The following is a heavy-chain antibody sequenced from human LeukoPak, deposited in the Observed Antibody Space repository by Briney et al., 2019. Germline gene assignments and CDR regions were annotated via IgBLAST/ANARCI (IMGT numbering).Heavy chain of an antibody. V-gene: IGHV3-21*01. D-gene: IGHD6-19*01. CDR3: ARDLYSSGWYSCFDY. J-gene: IGHJ4*02. Sequence: GGSLRLSCAASGFTFSSYSMNWVRQAPGKGLEWVSSITSSSGYIYYADSVKGRFTISRDNAKKSLYLQMNSLRAEDTAVYFCARDLYSSGWYSCFDYWGQGTLVTVSS. CDR2: ITSSSGYI. CDR1: GFTFSSYS.